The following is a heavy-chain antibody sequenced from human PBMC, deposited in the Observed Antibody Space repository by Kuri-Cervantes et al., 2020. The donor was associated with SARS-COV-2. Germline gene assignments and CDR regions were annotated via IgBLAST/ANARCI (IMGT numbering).Heavy chain of an antibody. CDR2: INHSGST. CDR3: ARGPPYGLDY. Sequence: SETLSLTCTVSGGSISSYYWSWIRQPPGKGLEWTGEINHSGSTNYNPSLKSRVTISVDTSKNQFSLKLSSVTAADTAVYYCARGPPYGLDYWGQGTLVTVSS. D-gene: IGHD4-17*01. V-gene: IGHV4-34*01. CDR1: GGSISSYY. J-gene: IGHJ4*02.